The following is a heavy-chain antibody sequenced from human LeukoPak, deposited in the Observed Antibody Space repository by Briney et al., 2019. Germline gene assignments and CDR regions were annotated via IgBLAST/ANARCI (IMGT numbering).Heavy chain of an antibody. Sequence: GGSLRLSCAASGFTSSSYAMSWVRQAPGKGLEWVSAISGSGGSTYYADSVKGRFTISRDNSKNTLYPQMNSLRAEDTAVYYCAKGGRGAYYYYYMDVWGKGTTVTVSS. J-gene: IGHJ6*03. V-gene: IGHV3-23*01. CDR2: ISGSGGST. CDR1: GFTSSSYA. D-gene: IGHD2-15*01. CDR3: AKGGRGAYYYYYMDV.